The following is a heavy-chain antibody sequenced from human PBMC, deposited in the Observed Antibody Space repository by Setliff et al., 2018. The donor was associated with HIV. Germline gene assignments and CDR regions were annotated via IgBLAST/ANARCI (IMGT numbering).Heavy chain of an antibody. J-gene: IGHJ4*02. CDR1: GYTFTGYH. D-gene: IGHD3-22*01. V-gene: IGHV1-2*02. Sequence: ASVKVSCKTSGYTFTGYHMHWVRQAPGQGLEWMGWINPNSGGTIYEQKFQDMVTMTRDTSSSTAYMELIRLRSDDTAVYYCATGRDSSGYYLLADYWGRGTLVTVSS. CDR3: ATGRDSSGYYLLADY. CDR2: INPNSGGT.